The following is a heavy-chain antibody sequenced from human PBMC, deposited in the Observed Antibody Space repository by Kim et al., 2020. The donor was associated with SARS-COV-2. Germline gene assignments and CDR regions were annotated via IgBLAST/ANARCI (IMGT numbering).Heavy chain of an antibody. J-gene: IGHJ4*02. D-gene: IGHD1-26*01. CDR3: ARDSRGTWRPHAY. V-gene: IGHV3-23*01. Sequence: GGSLRLSCAASGFTFSAYPMAWVRQAPGKGLEWVSSIIDTGETYYADSVMGRFTISRDNSKTTLYLQMNSLRAEDTAIFHFARDSRGTWRPHAYWGPGT. CDR1: GFTFSAYP. CDR2: IIDTGET.